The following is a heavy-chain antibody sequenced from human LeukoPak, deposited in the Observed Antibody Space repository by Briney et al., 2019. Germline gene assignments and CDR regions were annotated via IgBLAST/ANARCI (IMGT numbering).Heavy chain of an antibody. CDR2: ISSSSSTI. CDR3: AKGRSGYGY. D-gene: IGHD3-3*01. Sequence: PGGSLRLSCAASGFTISSYSMNWVRQAPGKGLEWVSYISSSSSTIYYADSVKGRFTISRDNSKNTLYLQMNSLRAEDTAVYYCAKGRSGYGYWGQGTLVTVSS. V-gene: IGHV3-48*01. J-gene: IGHJ4*02. CDR1: GFTISSYS.